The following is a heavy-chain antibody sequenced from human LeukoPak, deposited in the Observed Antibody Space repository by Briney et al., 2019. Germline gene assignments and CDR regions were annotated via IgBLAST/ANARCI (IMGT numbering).Heavy chain of an antibody. Sequence: ASAALSLTCTVSGGSISSTTYYWAWIRQPPGMGLEWIGGVYYCETTYYNPSLESRVTISVDTSKNQFSLRLNSVTAADTAVYYCARHEASYFYYYMDVWGAGTTVIVSS. CDR3: ARHEASYFYYYMDV. J-gene: IGHJ6*03. V-gene: IGHV4-39*01. CDR2: VYYCETT. CDR1: GGSISSTTYY.